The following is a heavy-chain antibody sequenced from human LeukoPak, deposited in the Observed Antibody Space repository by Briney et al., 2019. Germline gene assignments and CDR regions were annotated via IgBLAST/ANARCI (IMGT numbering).Heavy chain of an antibody. Sequence: PGGSLRLSCAASGFTFSTYAMTWVRQAPGKGLEWVSVISGSGGSTYYADSVKGRFTISRDNSKNTVYVQMNSLRAEDTAVYYCAKVWSTYYFDYWGQGTLVTVSS. CDR3: AKVWSTYYFDY. CDR1: GFTFSTYA. J-gene: IGHJ4*02. V-gene: IGHV3-23*01. CDR2: ISGSGGST. D-gene: IGHD3-16*01.